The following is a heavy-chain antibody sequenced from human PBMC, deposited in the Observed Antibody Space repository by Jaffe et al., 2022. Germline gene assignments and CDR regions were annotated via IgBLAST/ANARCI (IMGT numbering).Heavy chain of an antibody. CDR3: AHLTYNYDRRGYVYFDY. D-gene: IGHD3-22*01. Sequence: QITLKESGPTLVKPTQTLTLTCTFSGFSLSSFGAGVGWIRQPPGKALECLAVIFWDDDKRYSPSLKTRLTITKDTSKNRVVLTMTNMDPVDTGTYYCAHLTYNYDRRGYVYFDYWGQGTLVPVSS. CDR2: IFWDDDK. CDR1: GFSLSSFGAG. V-gene: IGHV2-5*02. J-gene: IGHJ4*02.